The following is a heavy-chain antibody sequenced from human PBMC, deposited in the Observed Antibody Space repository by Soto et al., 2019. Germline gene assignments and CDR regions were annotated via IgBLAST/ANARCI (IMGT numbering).Heavy chain of an antibody. CDR3: ARDRGTTVTTRSYYYYGMDV. Sequence: QVQLVQSGAEVKKPGASVKVSCKASGYTFTSYGISWVRQAPGQGLEWMGWISAYNGNTNYAQKLQGRVTMTTDTSTSTASRELRSLRSDDTAVYYCARDRGTTVTTRSYYYYGMDVWGQGTTVTVSS. CDR2: ISAYNGNT. CDR1: GYTFTSYG. V-gene: IGHV1-18*01. D-gene: IGHD4-4*01. J-gene: IGHJ6*02.